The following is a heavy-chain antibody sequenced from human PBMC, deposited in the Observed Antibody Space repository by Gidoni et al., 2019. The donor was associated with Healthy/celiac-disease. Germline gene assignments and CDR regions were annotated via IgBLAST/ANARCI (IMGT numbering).Heavy chain of an antibody. CDR2: ISGSGGST. J-gene: IGHJ5*02. D-gene: IGHD3-10*01. Sequence: EVQLLESGGGLVQPGWSLRLSCAASGFTFSSLPLCWVRQAPGKGLEWVSAISGSGGSTYYADSVKGRFTISRDNSKNTLYLQMNSLRAEDTAVYYCARILLWFGELLSPGWFDPWGQGTLVTVSS. V-gene: IGHV3-23*01. CDR1: GFTFSSLP. CDR3: ARILLWFGELLSPGWFDP.